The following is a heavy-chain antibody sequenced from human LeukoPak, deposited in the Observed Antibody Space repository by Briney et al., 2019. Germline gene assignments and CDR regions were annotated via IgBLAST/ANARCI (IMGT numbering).Heavy chain of an antibody. CDR3: ARQRNDYGDFYFDS. Sequence: SETLSLTCAVYGGSFSGYYWSWIRQPPGKGLEWIGEINHSGSTNHNPSLKSRVTISVDTSKNQFSLKLSSVTAADTAVYYCARQRNDYGDFYFDSWGQGTLVTVSS. CDR1: GGSFSGYY. CDR2: INHSGST. V-gene: IGHV4-34*01. J-gene: IGHJ4*02. D-gene: IGHD4-17*01.